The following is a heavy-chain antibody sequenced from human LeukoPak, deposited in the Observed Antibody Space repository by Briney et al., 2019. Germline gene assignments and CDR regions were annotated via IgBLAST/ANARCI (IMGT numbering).Heavy chain of an antibody. D-gene: IGHD3-10*01. Sequence: SETLSLTCTVSGGSISSYYWSWIRQPPGKGLEWIGYIYYSGSTNYNPPLKSRVTISVDTSKNQFSLKLSSVTAADTAVYYCARDVTMVRGAFDPWGQGTLVTVSS. CDR2: IYYSGST. CDR3: ARDVTMVRGAFDP. J-gene: IGHJ5*02. V-gene: IGHV4-59*01. CDR1: GGSISSYY.